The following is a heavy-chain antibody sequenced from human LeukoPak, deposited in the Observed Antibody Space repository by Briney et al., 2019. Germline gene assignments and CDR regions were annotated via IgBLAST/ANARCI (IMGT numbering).Heavy chain of an antibody. CDR1: GFTFSSYS. Sequence: GSLRLSCAASGFTFSSYSMNWVRQAPGKGLEWVSYISSSSSTIYYADSVKGRFTISRDNAKNSLYLQMNSLRAEDTAVYYCARFRRSSTSCYCFDYWGQGTLVTVSS. CDR2: ISSSSSTI. D-gene: IGHD2-2*01. CDR3: ARFRRSSTSCYCFDY. V-gene: IGHV3-48*01. J-gene: IGHJ4*02.